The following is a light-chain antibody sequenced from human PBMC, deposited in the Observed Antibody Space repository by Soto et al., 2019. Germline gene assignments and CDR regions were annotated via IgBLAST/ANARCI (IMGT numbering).Light chain of an antibody. Sequence: EIVMTQSPATLSVSPGERATLSCRASQSVSSNLAWYQQKPGQAPRLLIYGASTRATGIPARFSGSGSGTEFTLTISSLQSEDFAXYYXXQYNNWPWTFGQGTKVEIK. CDR1: QSVSSN. V-gene: IGKV3-15*01. J-gene: IGKJ1*01. CDR3: XQYNNWPWT. CDR2: GAS.